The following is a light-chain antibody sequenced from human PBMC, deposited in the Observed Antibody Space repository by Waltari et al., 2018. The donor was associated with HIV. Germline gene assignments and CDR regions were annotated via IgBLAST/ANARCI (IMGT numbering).Light chain of an antibody. CDR2: SDI. J-gene: IGLJ2*01. V-gene: IGLV1-40*01. CDR1: RSNIGAGYF. CDR3: QSYDSSLRASV. Sequence: QSALTQPPSVSGAPGQRVTISCTGTRSNIGAGYFVPWYQPLPGTAPKLLVYSDINRPSGVPDRFSGSKSGTSASLVITGLQAEDEADYYCQSYDSSLRASVFGGGTKLTVL.